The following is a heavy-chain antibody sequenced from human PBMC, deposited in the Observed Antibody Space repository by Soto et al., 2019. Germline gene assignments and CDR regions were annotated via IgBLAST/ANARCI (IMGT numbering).Heavy chain of an antibody. CDR3: ASSDYDYVWGSYRRLDY. J-gene: IGHJ4*02. Sequence: PGGSLRLSCAASGLTFSSYAMHWVRQAPGKGLEWVAVISYDGSNKYYADSVKGRFTISRDNSKNTLYLQMNSLRAEDTAVYYCASSDYDYVWGSYRRLDYWGQGTLVTVSS. CDR1: GLTFSSYA. D-gene: IGHD3-16*02. V-gene: IGHV3-30-3*01. CDR2: ISYDGSNK.